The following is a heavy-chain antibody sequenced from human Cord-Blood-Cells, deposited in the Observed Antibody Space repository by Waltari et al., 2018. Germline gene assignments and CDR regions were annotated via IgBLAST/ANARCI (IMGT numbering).Heavy chain of an antibody. CDR3: ARAYYDFWSGYYYFDY. CDR2: ISYDGSNK. Sequence: TFSSYAMHWVRQAPGKGLEWVAVISYDGSNKYYADSVKGRFTISRDNSKNTLYLQMNSLRAEDTAVYYCARAYYDFWSGYYYFDYWGRGTLVTVSS. J-gene: IGHJ4*02. V-gene: IGHV3-30-3*01. D-gene: IGHD3-3*01. CDR1: TFSSYA.